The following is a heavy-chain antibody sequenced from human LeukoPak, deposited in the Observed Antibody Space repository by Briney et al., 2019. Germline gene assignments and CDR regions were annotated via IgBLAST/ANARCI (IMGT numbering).Heavy chain of an antibody. CDR2: IIPIFGTA. CDR3: ASFLRGLGYCSSTSCYMGDAFDI. V-gene: IGHV1-69*13. CDR1: GGTFSSYA. Sequence: ASVKVSCKASGGTFSSYAISWVRQAPGQGLEWMGGIIPIFGTANYAQKFQGRVTITADESTSTAYMELSSLRSEDTAVYYCASFLRGLGYCSSTSCYMGDAFDIWGQGTVVTVSS. J-gene: IGHJ3*02. D-gene: IGHD2-2*02.